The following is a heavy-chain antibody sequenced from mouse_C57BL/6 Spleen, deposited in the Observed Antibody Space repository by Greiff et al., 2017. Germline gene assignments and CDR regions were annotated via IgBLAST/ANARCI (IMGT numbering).Heavy chain of an antibody. V-gene: IGHV14-4*01. CDR2: IDPENGDT. D-gene: IGHD1-1*01. J-gene: IGHJ2*01. CDR1: GFNIKDDY. CDR3: TTNYYGSSDYFDY. Sequence: VQLQQSGAELVRPGASVKLSCTASGFNIKDDYMHWVKQRPEQGLEWIGWIDPENGDTEYASKFPGKATITADTTSNTAYLQRSSLPPEDTAVYYSTTNYYGSSDYFDYWGQGTTLTVSS.